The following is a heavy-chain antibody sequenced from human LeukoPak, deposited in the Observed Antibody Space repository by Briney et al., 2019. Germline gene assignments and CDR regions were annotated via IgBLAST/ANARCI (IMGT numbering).Heavy chain of an antibody. J-gene: IGHJ4*02. D-gene: IGHD1-26*01. Sequence: ASGKVSCKASGGTFSSYAISWVRQAPGQGLEWMGGINTNTENPTYAQDFTGRFVFSLDTSISTAYLQISSLKPEDTAVYYCTTSSGTYWFAYWGQGTLVTVSS. CDR2: INTNTENP. V-gene: IGHV7-4-1*02. CDR3: TTSSGTYWFAY. CDR1: GGTFSSYA.